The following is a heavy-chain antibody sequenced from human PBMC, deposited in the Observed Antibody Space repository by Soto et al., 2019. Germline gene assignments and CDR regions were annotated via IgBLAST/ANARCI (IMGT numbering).Heavy chain of an antibody. D-gene: IGHD2-15*01. CDR1: GYTFENYY. J-gene: IGHJ6*02. V-gene: IGHV1-46*02. CDR3: ARELQFPHQETGMDV. CDR2: LDPTGGRT. Sequence: QVHLVQSGAEVKKPGASVKVSCKASGYTFENYYINWVRQAPGQGLEWLGILDPTGGRTTYAQKFQDRVTMTRDTSTSTVYMELTSLRSNDTALYYCARELQFPHQETGMDVWGQGTTVTVSS.